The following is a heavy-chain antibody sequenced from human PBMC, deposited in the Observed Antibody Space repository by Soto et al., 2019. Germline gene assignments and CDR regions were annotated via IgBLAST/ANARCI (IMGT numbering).Heavy chain of an antibody. CDR3: ARQGARVVKPPQDAFDI. V-gene: IGHV4-31*03. Sequence: QVQLQESGPGLVKPSQTLSLTCTVSGGSISSGGYYWSWIRQHPGKGLEWIGYIYYSGSTYYNPSLKCRVTIAGDTSKYQFSLKLSSVTAADTAVYYCARQGARVVKPPQDAFDIWGQGTIVTVSS. CDR2: IYYSGST. J-gene: IGHJ3*02. D-gene: IGHD3-10*01. CDR1: GGSISSGGYY.